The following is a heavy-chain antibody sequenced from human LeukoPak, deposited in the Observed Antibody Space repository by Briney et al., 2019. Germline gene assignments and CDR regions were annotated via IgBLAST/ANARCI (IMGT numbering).Heavy chain of an antibody. V-gene: IGHV3-23*01. CDR3: AKTTPYYYDSSGYYFDY. CDR2: ISGSGGST. D-gene: IGHD3-22*01. J-gene: IGHJ4*02. CDR1: GFTFSSYA. Sequence: GGSLRLSCAASGFTFSSYAMSWVRQAPGKGLEWVLAISGSGGSTYYADSVKGRFTISRDNSKNTLYLQMNSLRAEDTAVYYCAKTTPYYYDSSGYYFDYWGQGTLVTVSS.